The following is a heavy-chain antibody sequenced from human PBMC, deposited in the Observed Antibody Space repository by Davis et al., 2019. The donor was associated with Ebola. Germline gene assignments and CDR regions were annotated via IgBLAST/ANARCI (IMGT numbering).Heavy chain of an antibody. J-gene: IGHJ5*02. V-gene: IGHV3-30*02. CDR2: IRYDGSNK. CDR3: ARVNAVTGYSRFDP. Sequence: GESLKISCAASGFTFSSYGMHWVRQAPGKGLEWVAFIRYDGSNKYYADSVKGRFTISRDNAKNSLYLEMNSLRAEDTALYHCARVNAVTGYSRFDPWGQGTLVTVSS. D-gene: IGHD3-9*01. CDR1: GFTFSSYG.